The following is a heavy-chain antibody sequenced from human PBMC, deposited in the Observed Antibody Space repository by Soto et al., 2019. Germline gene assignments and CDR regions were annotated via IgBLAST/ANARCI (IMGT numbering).Heavy chain of an antibody. Sequence: GESLKISCKCSGYSFTNYWIGWVRQMPGKGLEWMGIIYPVDSETRYSPSFQGQVTISVDNSINTAYLQWSSLKAADTAMYYCARQRGNYCPLGYFEYWGQGALVTVYS. D-gene: IGHD1-26*01. V-gene: IGHV5-51*01. CDR1: GYSFTNYW. CDR3: ARQRGNYCPLGYFEY. CDR2: IYPVDSET. J-gene: IGHJ4*02.